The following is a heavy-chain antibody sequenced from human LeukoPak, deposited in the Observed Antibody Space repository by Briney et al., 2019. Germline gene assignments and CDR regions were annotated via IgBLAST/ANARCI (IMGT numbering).Heavy chain of an antibody. Sequence: PGRSLRLSCAASGFTFDDYAMHWVRQAPGKGLEWVSGISWNSGSLGYADSVKGRFTISRDNGKNSVYLQMNSLRAEDTAVYYCAGGRVITYYESGGLTQRGYFDYWGRGTLVTVSS. D-gene: IGHD3-22*01. CDR3: AGGRVITYYESGGLTQRGYFDY. V-gene: IGHV3-9*01. J-gene: IGHJ4*02. CDR1: GFTFDDYA. CDR2: ISWNSGSL.